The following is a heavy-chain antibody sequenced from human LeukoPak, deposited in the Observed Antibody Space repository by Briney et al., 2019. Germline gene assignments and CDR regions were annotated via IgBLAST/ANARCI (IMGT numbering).Heavy chain of an antibody. CDR2: IYYSGST. Sequence: SETLSLTCTVSGGSISSYYWSWIRQPPGKGLEWIGYIYYSGSTNYNPSLKSRVTISVDTSKNQFSLKLSSVTAADTAVYYCASQTSRSRFDYWGQGTLVTVSS. CDR1: GGSISSYY. D-gene: IGHD6-13*01. CDR3: ASQTSRSRFDY. V-gene: IGHV4-59*01. J-gene: IGHJ4*02.